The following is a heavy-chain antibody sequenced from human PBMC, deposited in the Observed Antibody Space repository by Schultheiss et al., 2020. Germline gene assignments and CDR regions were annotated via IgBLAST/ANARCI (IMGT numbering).Heavy chain of an antibody. CDR3: ARNPGDDRDGYNYDAFDI. CDR2: IWYDGSNK. D-gene: IGHD5-24*01. V-gene: IGHV3-33*08. CDR1: GFTFSSYG. J-gene: IGHJ3*02. Sequence: GESLKISCAASGFTFSSYGMHWVRQAPGKGLEWVAVIWYDGSNKYYADSVKGRFTISRDNSKNTLYLQMNSLRAEDTAVYYCARNPGDDRDGYNYDAFDIWGQGTMVTVS.